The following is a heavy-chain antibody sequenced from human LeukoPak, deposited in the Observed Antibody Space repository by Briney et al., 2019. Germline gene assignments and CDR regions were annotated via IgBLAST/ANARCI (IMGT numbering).Heavy chain of an antibody. D-gene: IGHD6-13*01. J-gene: IGHJ4*02. CDR2: IKEDGSEQ. CDR1: GFTFSHYW. Sequence: GGSLRLSCAASGFTFSHYWMRWVRQAPGRGLEWVANIKEDGSEQHYEDSVKGRFTISRDNAKNSLYLQMNSLRAEDTAVYYCARERIGTASAGDYWGQGTLVTVSS. V-gene: IGHV3-7*01. CDR3: ARERIGTASAGDY.